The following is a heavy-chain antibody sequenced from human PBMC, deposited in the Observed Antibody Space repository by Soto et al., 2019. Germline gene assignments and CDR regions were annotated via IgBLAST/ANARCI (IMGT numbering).Heavy chain of an antibody. V-gene: IGHV3-23*01. J-gene: IGHJ4*02. CDR3: AKTPFPPARSGYFDC. CDR1: GFTFSSYA. D-gene: IGHD3-10*01. CDR2: ISGSGGST. Sequence: GGSLRLSCAASGFTFSSYAMSWVRQAPGKGLEWVSVISGSGGSTYDADSVKGRFTISRDNSKNTLYVQMNSLRAEDTAVYYCAKTPFPPARSGYFDCWGQGTLVTVSS.